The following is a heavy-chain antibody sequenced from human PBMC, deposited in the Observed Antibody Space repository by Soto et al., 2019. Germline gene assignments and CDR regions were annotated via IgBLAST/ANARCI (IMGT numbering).Heavy chain of an antibody. CDR3: AQEKESDGAWDFDY. J-gene: IGHJ4*02. V-gene: IGHV3-23*01. CDR2: INGGNGPT. D-gene: IGHD4-17*01. CDR1: GFTFSHYT. Sequence: EVQLLESGGDLVQPGGSLRLSCAASGFTFSHYTMSWVRQLPGKGLEWVSGINGGNGPTYYADSVKGRITISRDKSANTLYLQMNNLGGGDTAIYYCAQEKESDGAWDFDYWGQGTLVTVSS.